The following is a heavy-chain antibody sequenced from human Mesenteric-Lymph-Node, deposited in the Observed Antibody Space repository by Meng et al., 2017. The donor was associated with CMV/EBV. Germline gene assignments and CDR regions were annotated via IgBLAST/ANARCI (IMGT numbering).Heavy chain of an antibody. CDR2: IYNSVST. Sequence: LTCTVAGDSVSGGSYYWTWIRQAPGKGLEWIGYIYNSVSTNYNPSLKSRVTISVDTSKNQFSLKLTSVTAADTAVYYCARDQPADYWGQGTLVTVSS. J-gene: IGHJ4*02. V-gene: IGHV4-61*01. CDR1: GDSVSGGSYY. CDR3: ARDQPADY.